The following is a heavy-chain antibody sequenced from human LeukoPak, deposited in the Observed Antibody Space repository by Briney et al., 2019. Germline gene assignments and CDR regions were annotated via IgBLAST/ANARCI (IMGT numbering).Heavy chain of an antibody. CDR1: GFTFSDYN. Sequence: GGSLRLSCAASGFTFSDYNMRWIRQAPGKGLEWVSSISRSGSTKYYADSVKGRFTISRDNAKNSLYLQMNSLRAEDTAVYYCARDLWAYCGGDCFYYFDYWGQGTLVTVSS. J-gene: IGHJ4*02. CDR2: ISRSGSTK. CDR3: ARDLWAYCGGDCFYYFDY. V-gene: IGHV3-11*04. D-gene: IGHD2-21*02.